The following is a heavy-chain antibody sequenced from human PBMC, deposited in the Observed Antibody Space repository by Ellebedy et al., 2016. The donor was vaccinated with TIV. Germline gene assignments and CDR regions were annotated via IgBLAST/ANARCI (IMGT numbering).Heavy chain of an antibody. Sequence: PGGSLRLSCAVSGFTFSDFSMNWVRQAPGKGLEWVSSITSSSSYIYYADSMKGRFTISRDNAKNSLYLQMNSLRAEDTAVYYCARDQSGDHYGMDVWGQGTTVTVSS. V-gene: IGHV3-21*01. CDR2: ITSSSSYI. J-gene: IGHJ6*02. CDR3: ARDQSGDHYGMDV. D-gene: IGHD3-10*01. CDR1: GFTFSDFS.